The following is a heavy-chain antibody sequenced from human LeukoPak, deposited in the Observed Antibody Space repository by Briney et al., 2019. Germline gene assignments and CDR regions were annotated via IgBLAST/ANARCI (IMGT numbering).Heavy chain of an antibody. CDR1: GGTFSSYA. J-gene: IGHJ4*02. Sequence: ASVKVSCKASGGTFSSYAISWVRQAPGQGLEWMGRIIPIFGTANYAQKFQGRVTITTDESTSTAYMELSSLRSEDTAVYYCARESTGYSGGWLYWGQGTLVTVSS. D-gene: IGHD6-19*01. V-gene: IGHV1-69*05. CDR3: ARESTGYSGGWLY. CDR2: IIPIFGTA.